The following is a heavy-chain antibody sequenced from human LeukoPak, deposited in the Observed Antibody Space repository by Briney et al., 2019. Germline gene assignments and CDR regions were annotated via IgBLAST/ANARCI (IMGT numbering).Heavy chain of an antibody. J-gene: IGHJ4*02. Sequence: PSETLSLTCTVSGGSISSYYWSWIRQPPGKGLEWIGYIYYSGSTNYNPSLKSRVTISVDTSKNQFSLKLSSVTAADTAVYYCARGVEIAARHGPSFDYWGQGTLVTVSS. D-gene: IGHD6-6*01. CDR3: ARGVEIAARHGPSFDY. V-gene: IGHV4-59*01. CDR2: IYYSGST. CDR1: GGSISSYY.